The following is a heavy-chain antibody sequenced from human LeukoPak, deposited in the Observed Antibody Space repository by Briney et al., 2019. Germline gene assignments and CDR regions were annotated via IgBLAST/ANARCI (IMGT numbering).Heavy chain of an antibody. J-gene: IGHJ6*04. CDR2: ISSSGSTI. CDR1: GFTFSSYE. V-gene: IGHV3-48*03. D-gene: IGHD3-10*02. CDR3: AELGITMIGGV. Sequence: GGSLRPFCAASGFTFSSYEMNWVRHAPGKGLEWVSYISSSGSTIYYADSVKGRFTISRDNAKNSLYLQMNSLRAEDTAVYYCAELGITMIGGVWGKGTTVTISS.